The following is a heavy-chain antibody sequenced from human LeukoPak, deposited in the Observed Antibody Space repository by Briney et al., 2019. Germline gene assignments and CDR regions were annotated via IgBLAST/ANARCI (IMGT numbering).Heavy chain of an antibody. D-gene: IGHD4-23*01. J-gene: IGHJ4*02. CDR1: GGSISSSSCY. Sequence: KPSETLSLTCTVSGGSISSSSCYWGWLRQPPGKGLEWIGSIYYSGSTYYNPSLKSRVTISVDTSKTPFSLKLSSVTAADTAVYYCARHFPDYGGNPYYFDYWGQGTLVTVSS. CDR3: ARHFPDYGGNPYYFDY. V-gene: IGHV4-39*01. CDR2: IYYSGST.